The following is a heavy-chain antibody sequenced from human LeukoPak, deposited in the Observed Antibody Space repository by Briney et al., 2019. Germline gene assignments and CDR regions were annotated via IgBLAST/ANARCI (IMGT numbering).Heavy chain of an antibody. CDR1: GFTVSSKY. CDR3: ARVGSSSGSGSYPFDY. D-gene: IGHD3-10*01. V-gene: IGHV3-53*05. Sequence: PGGSLRLSCAASGFTVSSKYMSWVRQAPGKGLEWVSLIYSGANTYYADSVKGRFTISRDNSKNTLSLQMNSLRAEDTAVYYCARVGSSSGSGSYPFDYWGQGTLVTVSS. J-gene: IGHJ4*02. CDR2: IYSGANT.